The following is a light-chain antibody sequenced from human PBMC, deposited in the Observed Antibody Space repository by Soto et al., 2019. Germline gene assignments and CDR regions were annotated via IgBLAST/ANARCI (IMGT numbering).Light chain of an antibody. CDR1: SSDVGGYNY. CDR3: SSFTSRFTFNYI. V-gene: IGLV2-14*01. J-gene: IGLJ1*01. CDR2: EVT. Sequence: QFALTQPASVSGSPGQSITISCTGTSSDVGGYNYVSWYQQHPGKAPKIIIYEVTNRPSGVSNRFSGSKSGNTASLTISGLQAEDDADYYCSSFTSRFTFNYIFGTGTKLTVL.